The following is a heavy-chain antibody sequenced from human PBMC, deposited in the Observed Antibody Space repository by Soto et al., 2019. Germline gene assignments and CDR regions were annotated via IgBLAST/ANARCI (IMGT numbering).Heavy chain of an antibody. D-gene: IGHD6-6*01. CDR3: ASTNPIAARQDYYYGMDV. CDR2: MNPNSGNT. J-gene: IGHJ6*02. Sequence: ASVKVSCKASGYTLTSYDINWVRQATGQGLEWMGWMNPNSGNTGYAQKFQGRVTMTRNTSISTAYMELSSLRSEDTAVYYCASTNPIAARQDYYYGMDVWGQGTTVTVSS. V-gene: IGHV1-8*01. CDR1: GYTLTSYD.